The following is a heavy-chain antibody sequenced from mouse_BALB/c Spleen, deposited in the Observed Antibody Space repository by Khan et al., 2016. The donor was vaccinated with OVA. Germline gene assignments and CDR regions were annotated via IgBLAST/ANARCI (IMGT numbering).Heavy chain of an antibody. CDR1: GFSLTDYG. D-gene: IGHD1-1*02. J-gene: IGHJ4*01. CDR2: IWGGGTT. Sequence: QVQLKESGPGLVAPSQSLSITCTVSGFSLTDYGVGWIRQPPGKGLEWLGVIWGGGTTQYNSALKSRLSISKDNSKSQASLKMNSQQTDDTAMYYCARLLWSHYYAMDYWGQGTSVTVSS. CDR3: ARLLWSHYYAMDY. V-gene: IGHV2-6-5*01.